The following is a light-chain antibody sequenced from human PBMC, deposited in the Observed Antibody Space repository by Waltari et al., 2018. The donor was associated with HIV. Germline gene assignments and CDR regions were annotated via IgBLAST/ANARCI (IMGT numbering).Light chain of an antibody. J-gene: IGLJ2*01. V-gene: IGLV1-47*01. CDR3: AAWDDSLSVV. Sequence: QSVLTQPPSASGTPGQRVTISRSGSTSNLGSYYVYWYQQLPGTAPKLLIYRNNQRPSGVPDRFSGSKSGTSASLAISGLRSEDEADYYCAAWDDSLSVVFGGGTKLTVL. CDR2: RNN. CDR1: TSNLGSYY.